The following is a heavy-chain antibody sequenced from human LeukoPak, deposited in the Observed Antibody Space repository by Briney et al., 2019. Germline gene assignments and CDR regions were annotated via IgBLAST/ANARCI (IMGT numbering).Heavy chain of an antibody. CDR2: ISAYNGNT. CDR3: ARVKVSIVVVPAAPPDY. Sequence: ASVKVSCKASGYTFTSYGIRWVRQAPGQGLEWMGWISAYNGNTNYAQELQGRVTMTTDTSTSTAYMELRSLRSDDTAVYYCARVKVSIVVVPAAPPDYWGQGTLVTVSS. CDR1: GYTFTSYG. J-gene: IGHJ4*02. V-gene: IGHV1-18*01. D-gene: IGHD2-2*01.